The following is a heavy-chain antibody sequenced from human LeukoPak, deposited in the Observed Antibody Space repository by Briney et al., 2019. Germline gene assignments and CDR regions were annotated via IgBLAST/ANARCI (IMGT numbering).Heavy chain of an antibody. CDR1: GFTSSSYG. J-gene: IGHJ6*04. CDR2: ILYDGSNK. D-gene: IGHD3-10*02. V-gene: IGHV3-30*18. CDR3: AELGITMIGGV. Sequence: PGGSLRLSCAASGFTSSSYGMHWVRQAPGKGLEWVAVILYDGSNKYYADSVKGRFTISRDNSKNTLYLQMNSLRAEDTAVYYCAELGITMIGGVWGKGTTVTISS.